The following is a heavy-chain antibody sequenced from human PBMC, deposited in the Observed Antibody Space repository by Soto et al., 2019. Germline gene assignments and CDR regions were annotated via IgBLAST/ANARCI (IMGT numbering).Heavy chain of an antibody. CDR1: GFTFTRYS. CDR3: ARESEDLTSNFDY. Sequence: EVQLVESGGGLVKPGGSLRLSCAAAGFTFTRYSMNWVRQAPGKGLEWVSSISSTTNYIYYGDSMKGRFTNTRDNVKNSLSLEMNSLRAEDTAVYYCARESEDLTSNFDYWGQGTLVTVSS. J-gene: IGHJ4*02. CDR2: ISSTTNYI. V-gene: IGHV3-21*06.